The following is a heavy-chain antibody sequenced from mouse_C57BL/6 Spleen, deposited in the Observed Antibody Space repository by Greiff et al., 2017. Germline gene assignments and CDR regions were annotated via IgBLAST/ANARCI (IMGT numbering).Heavy chain of an antibody. Sequence: DVMLVESGGGLVKPGGSLKLSCAASGFTFSSYAMSWVRQTPEKRLEWVATISDGGSYTYYPDNVKGRFTISRDNAKNNLYLQMSHLKSEDTAMYYCARDCDYDEGFAYWGQGTLVTVSA. CDR3: ARDCDYDEGFAY. CDR1: GFTFSSYA. CDR2: ISDGGSYT. D-gene: IGHD2-4*01. J-gene: IGHJ3*01. V-gene: IGHV5-4*01.